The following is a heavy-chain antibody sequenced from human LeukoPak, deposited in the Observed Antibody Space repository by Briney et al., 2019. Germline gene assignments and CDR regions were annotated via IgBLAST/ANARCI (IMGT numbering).Heavy chain of an antibody. Sequence: PSETLSLTCTVSGGSISSYYWSWIRQPPGKGLEWIGEINHSGSTNYNPSLKSRVTISVDTSKNQFSLKLSSVTAADTAVYYCARDRAAGSITIFGVVITPLDYWGQGTLVTVSS. CDR3: ARDRAAGSITIFGVVITPLDY. D-gene: IGHD3-3*01. CDR1: GGSISSYY. CDR2: INHSGST. V-gene: IGHV4-34*01. J-gene: IGHJ4*02.